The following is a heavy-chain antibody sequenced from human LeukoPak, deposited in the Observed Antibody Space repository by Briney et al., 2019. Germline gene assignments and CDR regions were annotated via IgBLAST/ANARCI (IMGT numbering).Heavy chain of an antibody. V-gene: IGHV3-7*04. Sequence: GGSLRLSCAVSGFTFSSYWMTWVRQAPGKGLEWVASIKEDGSEKYYEDSVKRRLTISRDNAKNSLYLQMNSLRAEDTAVYYCARDHHPSYYLPDYWGQGTLLTVSS. CDR3: ARDHHPSYYLPDY. CDR2: IKEDGSEK. J-gene: IGHJ4*02. D-gene: IGHD1-26*01. CDR1: GFTFSSYW.